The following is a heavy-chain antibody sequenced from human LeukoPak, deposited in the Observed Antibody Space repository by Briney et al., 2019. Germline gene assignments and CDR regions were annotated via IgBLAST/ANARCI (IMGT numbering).Heavy chain of an antibody. CDR1: DFTSRIYK. CDR3: AELGITMIGGV. Sequence: GGSLRPSVAPSDFTSRIYKMNGVAQPPGKGRRWVSYISSSGSTIYYADSVKGRFTISRDNVKNSLYPQMNSLRAEDTAVYYCAELGITMIGGVWGKGTTVTISS. J-gene: IGHJ6*04. CDR2: ISSSGSTI. V-gene: IGHV3-48*03. D-gene: IGHD3-10*02.